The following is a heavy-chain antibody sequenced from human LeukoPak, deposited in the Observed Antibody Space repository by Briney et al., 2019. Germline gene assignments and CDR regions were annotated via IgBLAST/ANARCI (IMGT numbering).Heavy chain of an antibody. CDR1: GFTFSSYG. D-gene: IGHD3-10*01. Sequence: GGTLRLSCAASGFTFSSYGVSWVRQAPGKGLEWVSAISGSGGSTYYADSVKGRFTISRDNSKNTLYLQMNSLRAEDTAVYYCAKDGGYYYGSGSPYFDYWGQGTLVTVSS. CDR3: AKDGGYYYGSGSPYFDY. V-gene: IGHV3-23*01. J-gene: IGHJ4*02. CDR2: ISGSGGST.